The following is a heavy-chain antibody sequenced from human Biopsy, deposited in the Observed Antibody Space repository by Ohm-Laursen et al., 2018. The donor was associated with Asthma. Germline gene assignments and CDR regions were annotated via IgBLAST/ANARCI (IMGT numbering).Heavy chain of an antibody. CDR2: ISCNGDT. D-gene: IGHD2-21*02. CDR3: ARGWNCGGDCYSLDS. CDR1: GDSIDSSDYS. J-gene: IGHJ4*02. Sequence: TLSLTCAVSGDSIDSSDYSWTWIRQSPGEGLEWIGNISCNGDTYYNPTLKNRVTISIDTSKNQFSLRLRSVTAADTAVYYCARGWNCGGDCYSLDSWGQGTLVTVSS. V-gene: IGHV4-30-2*06.